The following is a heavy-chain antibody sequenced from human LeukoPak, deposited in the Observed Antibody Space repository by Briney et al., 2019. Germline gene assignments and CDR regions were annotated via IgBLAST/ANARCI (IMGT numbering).Heavy chain of an antibody. Sequence: ASVKVSCKASGYTLIGYYMHWVRQAPGQGLEWMGWINPNSGGTNYAQNFQGRVTMTRDTSISTAYMELSRLRSDDTAVYYCARGDSSGYYYAFDIWGQGTMVTVSS. CDR2: INPNSGGT. CDR3: ARGDSSGYYYAFDI. CDR1: GYTLIGYY. V-gene: IGHV1-2*02. J-gene: IGHJ3*02. D-gene: IGHD3-22*01.